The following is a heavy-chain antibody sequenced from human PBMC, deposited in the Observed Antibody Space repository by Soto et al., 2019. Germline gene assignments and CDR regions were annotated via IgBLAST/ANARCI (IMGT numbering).Heavy chain of an antibody. D-gene: IGHD1-26*01. Sequence: WGSLRLSCAASGFTFSSYGMHWVRQAPGKGLEWVAVISYDGSNKYYADSVKGRFTISRDNSKNTLYLQMNSLRAEDTAVYYCAKDLSYSGSYYYYYGMDVWGQGTTVTVSS. V-gene: IGHV3-30*18. CDR2: ISYDGSNK. J-gene: IGHJ6*02. CDR3: AKDLSYSGSYYYYYGMDV. CDR1: GFTFSSYG.